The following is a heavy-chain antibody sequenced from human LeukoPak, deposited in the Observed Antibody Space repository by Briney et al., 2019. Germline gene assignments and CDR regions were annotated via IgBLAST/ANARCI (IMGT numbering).Heavy chain of an antibody. CDR1: GFTFGSYG. CDR3: ARDDGVGSFGAFDI. V-gene: IGHV3-30*02. Sequence: GGSLRLPCAASGFTFGSYGMHWVRQAPGKGLEWVAFIRYDGSNKYYADSVKGRFTISRDNSKNTLYLQMNSLRAEDTAVYYCARDDGVGSFGAFDIWGQGTMVTVSS. J-gene: IGHJ3*02. CDR2: IRYDGSNK. D-gene: IGHD1-26*01.